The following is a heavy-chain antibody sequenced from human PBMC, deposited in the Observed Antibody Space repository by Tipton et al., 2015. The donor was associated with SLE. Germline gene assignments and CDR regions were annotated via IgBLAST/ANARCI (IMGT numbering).Heavy chain of an antibody. CDR3: ASLSSSGGSGMDV. J-gene: IGHJ6*02. CDR1: GFSFSSYA. V-gene: IGHV3-33*01. D-gene: IGHD3-16*01. Sequence: SLRLSCEASGFSFSSYAMHWVRQAPGKGLEWVAVIWYDGSDKYYADSVKGRFTISRDDSKNALYLQMNTVRAEDTAVYYCASLSSSGGSGMDVWGQGTTVTVSS. CDR2: IWYDGSDK.